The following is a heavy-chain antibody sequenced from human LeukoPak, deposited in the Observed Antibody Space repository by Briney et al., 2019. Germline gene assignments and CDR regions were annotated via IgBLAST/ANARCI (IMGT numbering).Heavy chain of an antibody. CDR3: ARARSDDYGDYYDAFDI. CDR1: GFTFSSYS. CDR2: ISSSSSYI. V-gene: IGHV3-21*01. J-gene: IGHJ3*02. Sequence: GGSLRLSCAASGFTFSSYSMNWVRQAPGKGLEWVSSISSSSSYIYYADSVKGRFTISRDSAKNSLYLQMNSLRAEDTAVYYCARARSDDYGDYYDAFDIWGQGTTVTVSS. D-gene: IGHD4-17*01.